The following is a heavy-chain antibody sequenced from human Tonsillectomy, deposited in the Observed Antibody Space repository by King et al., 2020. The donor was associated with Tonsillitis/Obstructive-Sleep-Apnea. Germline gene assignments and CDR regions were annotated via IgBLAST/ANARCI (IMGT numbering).Heavy chain of an antibody. CDR2: IYPGDSDT. CDR3: ARWQFYTAMATYYFDY. Sequence: VQLVQSGAEVKKPGESLKISCKGSGYTFTNYWIGWVRQMPGKGLEWIGVIYPGDSDTRYSPSFQGHVTMSADKSNSTAYLQWSTLKASDTAMYYFARWQFYTAMATYYFDYWGQGALVTVSS. J-gene: IGHJ4*02. D-gene: IGHD5-18*01. V-gene: IGHV5-51*01. CDR1: GYTFTNYW.